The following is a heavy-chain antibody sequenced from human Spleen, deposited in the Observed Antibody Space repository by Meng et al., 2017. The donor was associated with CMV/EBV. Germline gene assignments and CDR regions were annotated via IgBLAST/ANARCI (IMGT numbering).Heavy chain of an antibody. CDR2: ISAYNHNT. V-gene: IGHV1-18*01. J-gene: IGHJ4*02. CDR1: GYTFTSYG. CDR3: ARVEQLYCSSTSCPSDY. D-gene: IGHD2-2*01. Sequence: ASVKVSCKASGYTFTSYGISWVRRAPGQGLEWMGWISAYNHNTNYAQKLQDRVTMTTDTSTSTAYMELRSLRSDDTAVYYCARVEQLYCSSTSCPSDYWGQGTLVTVSS.